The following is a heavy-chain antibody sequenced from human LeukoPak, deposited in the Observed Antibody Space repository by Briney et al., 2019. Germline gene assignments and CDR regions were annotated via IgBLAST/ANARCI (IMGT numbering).Heavy chain of an antibody. Sequence: SETLSLTCAVSGYSISSGYYWGWIRQPPGKGLEWIGSIYHSGSTYYNPSLKSRVTISVDTSKNQFSLKLSFVTAADTAVYYCARAYYDILTGYWGAFDIWGQGTMVTVSS. D-gene: IGHD3-9*01. CDR3: ARAYYDILTGYWGAFDI. CDR2: IYHSGST. V-gene: IGHV4-38-2*01. J-gene: IGHJ3*02. CDR1: GYSISSGYY.